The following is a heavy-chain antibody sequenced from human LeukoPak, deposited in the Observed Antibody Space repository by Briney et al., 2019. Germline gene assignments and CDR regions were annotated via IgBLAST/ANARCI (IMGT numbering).Heavy chain of an antibody. D-gene: IGHD3-22*01. V-gene: IGHV1-24*01. CDR3: ATGAEYYYDSSGYHGHFQH. CDR1: GYTLTELS. J-gene: IGHJ1*01. CDR2: FDPEDGET. Sequence: ASVKVSCKVSGYTLTELSMHWVRQAPGKGLEWMGGFDPEDGETIYAQKFQGRVTMTEDTSTDTAYTELSSLRSEDTAVYYCATGAEYYYDSSGYHGHFQHWGQGTLVTVSS.